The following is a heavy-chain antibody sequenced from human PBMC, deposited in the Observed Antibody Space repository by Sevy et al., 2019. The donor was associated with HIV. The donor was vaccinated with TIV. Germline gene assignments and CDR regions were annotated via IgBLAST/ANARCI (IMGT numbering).Heavy chain of an antibody. CDR1: GYSISSGYY. D-gene: IGHD3-10*01. CDR3: ASLGITIVRGVNDNWFDP. J-gene: IGHJ5*02. CDR2: IYHAGNT. V-gene: IGHV4-38-2*01. Sequence: SETLSLTCAVSGYSISSGYYWGWIRQPPGKGLEWIATIYHAGNTYYNPSLKSRVTISLDTSKNQFSLKLSSVTAADTAVYYCASLGITIVRGVNDNWFDPWGLGTLVTVSS.